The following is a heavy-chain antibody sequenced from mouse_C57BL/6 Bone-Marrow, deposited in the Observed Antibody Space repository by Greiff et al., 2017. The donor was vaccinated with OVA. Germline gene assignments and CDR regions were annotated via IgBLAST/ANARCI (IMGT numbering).Heavy chain of an antibody. V-gene: IGHV2-6-1*01. Sequence: VQLVESGPGLVAPSQSLSITCTVSGFSLTSYGVHWVRQPPGKGLEWLVVIWSDGSTTYNSALKSRLSISKDNSKSQVFLKMNSLQTDDTAMYYCARHPYYGSSPWYAMDYWGQGTSVTVSS. CDR1: GFSLTSYG. J-gene: IGHJ4*01. D-gene: IGHD1-1*01. CDR3: ARHPYYGSSPWYAMDY. CDR2: IWSDGST.